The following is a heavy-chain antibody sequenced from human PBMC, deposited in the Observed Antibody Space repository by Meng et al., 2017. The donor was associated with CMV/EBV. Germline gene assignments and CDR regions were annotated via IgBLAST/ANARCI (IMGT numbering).Heavy chain of an antibody. CDR3: AKDLRGGFFGVGYGMDV. CDR2: IWYDGSNK. D-gene: IGHD3-3*01. CDR1: GFTFSSYG. J-gene: IGHJ6*02. Sequence: GGSLRLSCAASGFTFSSYGMHWVRQAPGKGLEWVAVIWYDGSNKYNAASVKGRFTISRDNSKNTLYLQMNSLRAEDTAVYYCAKDLRGGFFGVGYGMDVWGQGTTVTVSS. V-gene: IGHV3-33*06.